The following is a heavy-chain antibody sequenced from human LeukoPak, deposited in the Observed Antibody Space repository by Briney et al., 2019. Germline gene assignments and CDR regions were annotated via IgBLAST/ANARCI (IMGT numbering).Heavy chain of an antibody. J-gene: IGHJ6*03. Sequence: GGSLRLSCAATGFSFRDRYMSWIRQAPGKGMEWVAYISPNSDNIHYADSVRGRFTISRDNARNSLYLQMNNVRAEDTALYYCARGAVAYYYHYMDVWGKGAAVIVSS. CDR1: GFSFRDRY. CDR3: ARGAVAYYYHYMDV. CDR2: ISPNSDNI. V-gene: IGHV3-11*01. D-gene: IGHD6-19*01.